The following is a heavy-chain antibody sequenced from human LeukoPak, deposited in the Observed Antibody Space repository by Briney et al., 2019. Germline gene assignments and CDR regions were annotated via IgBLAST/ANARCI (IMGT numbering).Heavy chain of an antibody. V-gene: IGHV4-34*01. CDR2: INHSGST. D-gene: IGHD5-18*01. Sequence: SETLSLTCAVYGGSFSGYYWSWIRQPPGKGLEWIGEINHSGSTNYNPSLKSRVTISVDTSKNQFSLKLSSVTAADTAVYYCARGKRGYSYGYEVRHALDIWGQGTMVTVSS. CDR1: GGSFSGYY. CDR3: ARGKRGYSYGYEVRHALDI. J-gene: IGHJ3*02.